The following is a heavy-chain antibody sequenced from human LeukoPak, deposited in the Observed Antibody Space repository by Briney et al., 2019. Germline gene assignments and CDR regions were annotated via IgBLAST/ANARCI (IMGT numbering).Heavy chain of an antibody. J-gene: IGHJ4*02. V-gene: IGHV3-30*03. CDR2: ISHEGGDQ. CDR3: ARTREQWQVLDY. CDR1: GFTFNDYY. Sequence: GGSLRLSCAASGFTFNDYYMSWVRQAPGKGLEWVAVISHEGGDQYYADSVKGRFTISRDNSNNMVYLQMNSLRVEDTAVYYCARTREQWQVLDYWGQGTLVTVFS. D-gene: IGHD6-19*01.